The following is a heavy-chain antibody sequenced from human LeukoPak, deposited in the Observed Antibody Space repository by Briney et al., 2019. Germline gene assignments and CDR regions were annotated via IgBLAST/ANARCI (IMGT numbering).Heavy chain of an antibody. V-gene: IGHV4-59*01. CDR2: IYYSGST. Sequence: SETLSLTCTVSGGSISSYYWSWIRQPPGKGLEWIGYIYYSGSTNYNPSLKSRVTISVDTSKNQFSLKLSSVTAADTAVYYCARGGFDGDYRAGYWGQGTLVTVSS. J-gene: IGHJ4*02. CDR1: GGSISSYY. D-gene: IGHD4-17*01. CDR3: ARGGFDGDYRAGY.